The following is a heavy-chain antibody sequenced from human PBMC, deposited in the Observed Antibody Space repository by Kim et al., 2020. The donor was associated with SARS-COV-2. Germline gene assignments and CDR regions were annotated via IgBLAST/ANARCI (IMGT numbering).Heavy chain of an antibody. CDR1: GGSINNGGYF. D-gene: IGHD3-10*01. CDR3: ARDRGNIGSYVYYGLDV. Sequence: SETLSLTCTVSGGSINNGGYFWTWIRQHPGRGLEWIGYISYAGSTLYNPSLKSRVAISVDTSKNQFSLKLSAVTSADTAVYYCARDRGNIGSYVYYGLDVWGQGSTITVTS. J-gene: IGHJ6*01. V-gene: IGHV4-31*03. CDR2: ISYAGST.